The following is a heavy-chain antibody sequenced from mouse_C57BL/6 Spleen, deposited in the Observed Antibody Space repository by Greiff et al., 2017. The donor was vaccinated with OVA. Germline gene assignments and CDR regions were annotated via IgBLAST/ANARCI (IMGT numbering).Heavy chain of an antibody. V-gene: IGHV5-4*03. CDR2: ISDGGSYT. CDR3: ARALRYYYSRYFDY. J-gene: IGHJ2*01. D-gene: IGHD1-1*01. Sequence: EVKLMESGGGLVKPGGSLKLSCAASGFTFSSYAMSWVRQTPEKRLEWVATISDGGSYTYYPDNVKGRFTISRDNAKNNLYLQMSHLKSEDTAMYYCARALRYYYSRYFDYWGQGTTLTVSS. CDR1: GFTFSSYA.